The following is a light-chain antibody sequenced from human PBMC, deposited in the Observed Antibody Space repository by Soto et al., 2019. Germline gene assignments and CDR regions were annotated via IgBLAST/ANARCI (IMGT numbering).Light chain of an antibody. CDR3: QQYGSLVT. CDR1: QSVRSRY. CDR2: DAS. V-gene: IGKV3-20*01. J-gene: IGKJ4*01. Sequence: DIVLTQSPGTLSLSPGERATLSCRASQSVRSRYLAWYQQKAGQAPMLLIYDASRRATGIPDRFSGSGSGTDFTLTISRLEPEDFAVYYCQQYGSLVTFGGGTKVEIK.